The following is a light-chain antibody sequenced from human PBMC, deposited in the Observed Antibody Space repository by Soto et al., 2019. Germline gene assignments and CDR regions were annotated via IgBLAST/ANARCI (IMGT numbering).Light chain of an antibody. CDR1: QSVGSA. CDR2: GAS. CDR3: QQYNAWPIT. Sequence: VLTQSPASLSVSPGQTATLSCRASQSVGSAFGWYQQKPGQAARLLIYGASTRAAGIPARFRGGGSGADFTLTITSLQSEDFAIYYCQQYNAWPITFGQGTRLEIK. V-gene: IGKV3-15*01. J-gene: IGKJ5*01.